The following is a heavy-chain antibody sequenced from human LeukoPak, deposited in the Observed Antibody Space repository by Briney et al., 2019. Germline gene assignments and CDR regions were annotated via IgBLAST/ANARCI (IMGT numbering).Heavy chain of an antibody. Sequence: SVKVSCKASGGTFSSYAISWVRQAPGQGLEWMGGIILIFGTANYAQKFQGRVTITTDESTSTAYMELSSLRSEDTAVYYCARGSHYDFWSGYEGEDNWFDPWGQGTLVTVSS. D-gene: IGHD3-3*01. CDR1: GGTFSSYA. V-gene: IGHV1-69*05. J-gene: IGHJ5*02. CDR2: IILIFGTA. CDR3: ARGSHYDFWSGYEGEDNWFDP.